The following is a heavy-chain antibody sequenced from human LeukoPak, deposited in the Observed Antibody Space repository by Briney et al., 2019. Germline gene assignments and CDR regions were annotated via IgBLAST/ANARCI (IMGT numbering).Heavy chain of an antibody. J-gene: IGHJ6*04. CDR2: INPIFGTA. CDR3: AREYFSMVRRVNAYYYGMDV. Sequence: ASVPVSCKASGGTFSSYAISWVRPAPGQGLAWMGGINPIFGTANYAQKFQGRVTITADESTSTAYMELSSLRSEDTAVYYCAREYFSMVRRVNAYYYGMDVWGKGTTVTVSS. V-gene: IGHV1-69*01. D-gene: IGHD3-10*01. CDR1: GGTFSSYA.